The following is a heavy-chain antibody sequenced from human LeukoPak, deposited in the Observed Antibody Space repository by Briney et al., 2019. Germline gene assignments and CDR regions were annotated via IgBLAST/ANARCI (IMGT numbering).Heavy chain of an antibody. CDR1: GGSISSYY. Sequence: SETLSLTCTVSGGSISSYYWSWIRQPPGKGLEWIGYIHYSGSTNYNPSLKSRVTISVDTSKNQFSLKLSSVTAADTAVYYCAREELPGAFDIWGQGTMVTVSS. CDR2: IHYSGST. J-gene: IGHJ3*02. CDR3: AREELPGAFDI. D-gene: IGHD1-26*01. V-gene: IGHV4-59*01.